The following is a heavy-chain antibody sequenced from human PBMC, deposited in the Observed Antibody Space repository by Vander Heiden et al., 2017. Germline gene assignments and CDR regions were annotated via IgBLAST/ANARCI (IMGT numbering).Heavy chain of an antibody. CDR2: INPNSGET. CDR1: GYTFTDYY. V-gene: IGHV1-2*02. D-gene: IGHD4-17*01. J-gene: IGHJ5*02. Sequence: QVQPVQSGADVKKTGASVKVSCKASGYTFTDYYLSWVRQAPGQGLEWLGWINPNSGETKYGQNFQGRVTMTRDTSISTAYMELSRLTSDDTAVYYCARDGYGGNSWGWFDPWGQGTLVTVSS. CDR3: ARDGYGGNSWGWFDP.